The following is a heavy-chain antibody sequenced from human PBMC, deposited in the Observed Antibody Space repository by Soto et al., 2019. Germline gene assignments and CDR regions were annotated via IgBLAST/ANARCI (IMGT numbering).Heavy chain of an antibody. J-gene: IGHJ5*02. CDR1: GGSISSYY. Sequence: SETLSLTCTVSGGSISSYYWSWIRQPPGKGLEWIGYIYYSGSTNYTPSLKSRVTISVDKSKNQFSLKLKSVTAADTAGYYCARYAIYCSSTGCYSGFDPWGQGTLVTVSS. D-gene: IGHD2-2*01. CDR3: ARYAIYCSSTGCYSGFDP. V-gene: IGHV4-59*08. CDR2: IYYSGST.